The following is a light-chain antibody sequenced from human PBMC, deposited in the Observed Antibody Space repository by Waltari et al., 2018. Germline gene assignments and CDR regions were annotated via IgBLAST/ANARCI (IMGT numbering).Light chain of an antibody. CDR2: WAS. CDR1: PSVLYSSNNKNY. J-gene: IGKJ4*01. Sequence: DIVMTQSTDSLAVSRGGRATTHCKSSPSVLYSSNNKNYLAWYQQKPGQPPKLLIYWASTRESGVPDRVSGSGSGTDFTLTISSLQAEDVAVYYCQQYYSTPLTFGGGTKVEIK. V-gene: IGKV4-1*01. CDR3: QQYYSTPLT.